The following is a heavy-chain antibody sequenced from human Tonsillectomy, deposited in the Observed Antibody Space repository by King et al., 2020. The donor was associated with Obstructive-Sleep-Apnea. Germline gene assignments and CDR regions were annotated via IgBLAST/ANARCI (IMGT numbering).Heavy chain of an antibody. V-gene: IGHV4-59*01. J-gene: IGHJ4*02. CDR2: IFYSGTT. CDR1: GGSISRYY. D-gene: IGHD4-17*01. CDR3: ARDGYGDNLDY. Sequence: QLQESGPGLVKPSETLSLTCTVSGGSISRYYWNWIRQPPGKGLEWIGYIFYSGTTHYNPSLRSRCTISVVTSKNQFSLKLNSVTAADTAVYFCARDGYGDNLDYWGQGTLVTVSS.